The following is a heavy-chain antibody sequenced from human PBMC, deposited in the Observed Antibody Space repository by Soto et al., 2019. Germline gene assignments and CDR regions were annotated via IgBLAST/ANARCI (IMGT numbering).Heavy chain of an antibody. D-gene: IGHD2-2*01. Sequence: QVQLVQSGAEVKKPGASVKVSCKASGYTFTSYAMHWVRQAPGQRLEWMGWINAGNGNTKYSQKFQGRVTITRDTSASTAYMELSSLRSEDTAVYYCARVVVVPAAIVYYGMDVWGQVTTVTVSS. J-gene: IGHJ6*02. CDR2: INAGNGNT. V-gene: IGHV1-3*01. CDR3: ARVVVVPAAIVYYGMDV. CDR1: GYTFTSYA.